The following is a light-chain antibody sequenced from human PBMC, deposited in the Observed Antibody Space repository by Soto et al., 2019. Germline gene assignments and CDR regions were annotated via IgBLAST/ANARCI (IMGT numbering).Light chain of an antibody. V-gene: IGLV4-69*01. CDR1: SGHSSYA. CDR3: QTWGTGIHV. CDR2: LNSDGSH. J-gene: IGLJ1*01. Sequence: QLVLTQSPSASASLGASVKLTCTLSSGHSSYAIAWHQQQPEKGPRYLMKLNSDGSHSKGDGIPDRFSGSSSGAERYLISSSLQSEDEADYYCQTWGTGIHVFGTGTKVTVL.